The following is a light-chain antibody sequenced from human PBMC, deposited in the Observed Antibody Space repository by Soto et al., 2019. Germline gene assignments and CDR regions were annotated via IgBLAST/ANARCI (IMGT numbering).Light chain of an antibody. V-gene: IGLV1-51*01. CDR3: GTWDSTLSGV. CDR2: DND. Sequence: QSVLTQPPSVSAAPGQKVTISCSGSSSNIGNNYVSWYQHLPGAAPKLIIYDNDKRSSGIPDRFSGSKSGTSATLDITGLKTGDEADYYCGTWDSTLSGVFGTGTKLTVL. J-gene: IGLJ1*01. CDR1: SSNIGNNY.